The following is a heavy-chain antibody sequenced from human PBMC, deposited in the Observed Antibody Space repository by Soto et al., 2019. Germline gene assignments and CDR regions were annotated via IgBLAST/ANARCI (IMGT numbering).Heavy chain of an antibody. CDR2: IHYSGST. D-gene: IGHD2-15*01. CDR3: ARGTYPSGARMFDP. J-gene: IGHJ5*02. V-gene: IGHV4-31*03. CDR1: GGSISSGGFY. Sequence: SETLSLTCTVSGGSISSGGFYWSWIRQHPWKGLEWIGNIHYSGSTYYNPSLKSRVTISIDTSKNQFSLKLSSVTAADTAVYYCARGTYPSGARMFDPWGQGTLVTVSS.